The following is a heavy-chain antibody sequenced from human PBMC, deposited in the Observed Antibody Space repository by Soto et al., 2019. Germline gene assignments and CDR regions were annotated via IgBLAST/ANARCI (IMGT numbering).Heavy chain of an antibody. D-gene: IGHD6-6*01. CDR1: GDSVSSNSAA. CDR2: TYYRSKWYN. CDR3: ARDILAGSSSSYYYHIMDV. Sequence: PSQTLSLTCAISGDSVSSNSAAWNWIRQSPSRGLEWLGRTYYRSKWYNDYAVSVKSRITINPDTSKNQFSLQLNSVTPEDTAVYYCARDILAGSSSSYYYHIMDVWGQGTTVTVSS. J-gene: IGHJ6*02. V-gene: IGHV6-1*01.